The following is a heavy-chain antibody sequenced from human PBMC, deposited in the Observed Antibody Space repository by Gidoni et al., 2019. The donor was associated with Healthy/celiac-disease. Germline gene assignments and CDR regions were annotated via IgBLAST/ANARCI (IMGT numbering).Heavy chain of an antibody. J-gene: IGHJ6*02. CDR2: IYHRWST. Sequence: QVQLQESGPGLVKPSETLSLTCAVSGYYISRGYYWGWIRQPPGKGLEWIGSIYHRWSTYYNPSLKSRVTISVDTSKNQFSLKLSSVTAADTALYYCATMTYSNRYYYYYYGMDVWGQGTTVTVSS. CDR3: ATMTYSNRYYYYYYGMDV. CDR1: GYYISRGYY. V-gene: IGHV4-38-2*01. D-gene: IGHD4-4*01.